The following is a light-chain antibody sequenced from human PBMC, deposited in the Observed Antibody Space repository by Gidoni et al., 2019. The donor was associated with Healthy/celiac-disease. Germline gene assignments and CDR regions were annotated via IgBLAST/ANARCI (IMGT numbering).Light chain of an antibody. J-gene: IGKJ2*01. CDR1: QSISSY. CDR2: AAS. V-gene: IGKV1-39*01. Sequence: DTQMTQSPSSLSASVGDRVTITCRASQSISSYLNGYQQKPGKAPKLLIYAASSLQSGVPSRFSGSGSGTDFTLTISSLQPEDFATYYCQQSYSTPPYTFGQGTRLEIK. CDR3: QQSYSTPPYT.